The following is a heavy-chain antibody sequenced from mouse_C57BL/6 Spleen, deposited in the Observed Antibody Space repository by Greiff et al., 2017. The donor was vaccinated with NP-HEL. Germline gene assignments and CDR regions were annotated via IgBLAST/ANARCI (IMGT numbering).Heavy chain of an antibody. J-gene: IGHJ4*01. Sequence: EVQRVESGGGLVKPGGSLKLSCAASGFTFSDYGMHWVRQAPEKGLEWVAYISSGSSTIYYADTVKGRFTISRDNAKNTLFLQMTSLRSEDTAMYYCARLSITTVVATSPAMDYWGQGTSVTVSS. CDR3: ARLSITTVVATSPAMDY. CDR1: GFTFSDYG. D-gene: IGHD1-1*01. V-gene: IGHV5-17*01. CDR2: ISSGSSTI.